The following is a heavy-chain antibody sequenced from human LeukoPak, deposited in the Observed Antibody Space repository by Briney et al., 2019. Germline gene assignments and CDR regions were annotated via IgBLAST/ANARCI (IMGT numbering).Heavy chain of an antibody. D-gene: IGHD6-19*01. Sequence: SETLSLTCTVSGGSISIYYWSWIRQPAGKGLEWIGRIYTSGSTNYNPSLKSRVTMSVDTSKNQFSLKLGSVTAADTAVYYCARESPGVAVAGTRAFDYWGQGTLVTVSS. CDR2: IYTSGST. J-gene: IGHJ4*02. CDR3: ARESPGVAVAGTRAFDY. V-gene: IGHV4-4*07. CDR1: GGSISIYY.